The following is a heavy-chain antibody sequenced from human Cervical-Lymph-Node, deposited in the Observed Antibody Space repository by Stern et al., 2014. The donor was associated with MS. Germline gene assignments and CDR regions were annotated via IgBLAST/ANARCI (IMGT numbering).Heavy chain of an antibody. V-gene: IGHV5-51*01. J-gene: IGHJ6*02. CDR2: IYPDDSDT. Sequence: VQLVQSGAEVRRPGESLKISCEGSGFNFAIHWIAWVRQMPGEGLEWMGIIYPDDSDTRYSPSFQGQFPISADKSISTAYLQWNSLKASDTATYYCARPALSLYGMDVWGQGTTVIVSS. CDR3: ARPALSLYGMDV. CDR1: GFNFAIHW.